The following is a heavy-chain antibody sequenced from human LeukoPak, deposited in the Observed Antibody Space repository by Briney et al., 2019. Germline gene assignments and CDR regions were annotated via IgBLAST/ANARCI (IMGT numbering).Heavy chain of an antibody. CDR2: INPNSGGT. D-gene: IGHD3-10*01. Sequence: ASVKVSCKASGYTFTGYYMHWVRQAPGQGLEWMGRINPNSGGTNHAQKFQGRVTMTRDTSISTAYMELSRLRSDDTAVYYCAIQNYYGSGSYDYWGQGTLVTVSS. V-gene: IGHV1-2*06. CDR1: GYTFTGYY. CDR3: AIQNYYGSGSYDY. J-gene: IGHJ4*02.